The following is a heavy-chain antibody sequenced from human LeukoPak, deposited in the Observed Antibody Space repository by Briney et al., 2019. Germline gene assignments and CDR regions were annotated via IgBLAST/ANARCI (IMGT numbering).Heavy chain of an antibody. J-gene: IGHJ4*02. CDR2: IYPADSDT. Sequence: GESLKISCQVSGYIFTHYWIGWVRQMPGNGLESMGIIYPADSDTTYSPSFQGQVTISADKSINTVYLQWSSLKASDTAMYYCAGLSHRYFDYWGQGTLVTVSS. CDR1: GYIFTHYW. CDR3: AGLSHRYFDY. V-gene: IGHV5-51*01. D-gene: IGHD1-14*01.